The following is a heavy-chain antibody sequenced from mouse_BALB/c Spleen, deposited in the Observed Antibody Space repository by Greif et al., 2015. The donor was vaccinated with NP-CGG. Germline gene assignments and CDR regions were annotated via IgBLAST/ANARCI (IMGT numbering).Heavy chain of an antibody. D-gene: IGHD2-14*01. J-gene: IGHJ3*01. CDR2: ISYDGSN. Sequence: ESGPGLVKPSQSLSLTCSVTGYSINSGYYWNWIRQFPGNKLEWMGYISYDGSNNYNPSLKNRISITRDTSKNQCFLKLNSVTTEDTATYYCARRYDEFAYWGQVTLVTVSA. CDR3: ARRYDEFAY. CDR1: GYSINSGYY. V-gene: IGHV3-6*02.